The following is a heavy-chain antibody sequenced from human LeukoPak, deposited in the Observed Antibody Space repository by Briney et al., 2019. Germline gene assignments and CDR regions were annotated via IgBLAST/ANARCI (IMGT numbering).Heavy chain of an antibody. V-gene: IGHV1-46*01. J-gene: IGHJ6*04. CDR2: INPSGGST. D-gene: IGHD2-2*01. CDR1: GYTFTSYY. Sequence: ASVKVSCKASGYTFTSYYMYWVRQAPPQGLEWMGIINPSGGSTSYAQTFQGRLTMTRDTSTSTVYMELSSLRSEDTAVYYCARGAATYHCSSTSCYREIDGMDVWGKGTTVTVSS. CDR3: ARGAATYHCSSTSCYREIDGMDV.